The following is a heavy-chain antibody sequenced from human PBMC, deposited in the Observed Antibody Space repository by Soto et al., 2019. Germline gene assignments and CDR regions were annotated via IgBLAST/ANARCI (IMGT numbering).Heavy chain of an antibody. V-gene: IGHV1-18*01. Sequence: ASVKVSCKTSGYTFTNNDVCWVRQTPGQGLEWMGWISPYSGKTNYARKFKGRVTMTTDTSTSTVYMELTSLTSDDTAVYYCAREGLLLLPDHWGQ. CDR2: ISPYSGKT. J-gene: IGHJ5*02. CDR1: GYTFTNND. D-gene: IGHD3-22*01. CDR3: AREGLLLLPDH.